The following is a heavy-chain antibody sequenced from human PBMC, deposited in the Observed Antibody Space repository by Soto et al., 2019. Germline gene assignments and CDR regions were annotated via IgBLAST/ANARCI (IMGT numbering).Heavy chain of an antibody. CDR2: ISSSSSYI. V-gene: IGHV3-21*01. CDR1: GFTFSDYA. J-gene: IGHJ4*02. Sequence: GSLGLSCPASGFTFSDYAMAWVRQAPGKGLEWVSSISSSSSYIYYADSVKGRFTISRDNAKNSLYLQMNSLRAEDTAVYYCARVSSGWYGVDYWGQGTLVTVSS. CDR3: ARVSSGWYGVDY. D-gene: IGHD6-19*01.